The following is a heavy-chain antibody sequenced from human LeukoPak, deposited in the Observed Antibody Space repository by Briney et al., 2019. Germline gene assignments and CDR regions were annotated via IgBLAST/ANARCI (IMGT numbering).Heavy chain of an antibody. V-gene: IGHV1-2*02. CDR3: AREGGFQQLPTGY. CDR1: GYTFTGYY. Sequence: ASVKVSCKASGYTFTGYYMHWVRQAPGQGPEWMGWINPNSGGTNYAQKFQGRVTMTRDTSISTAYMELSRLRSDDTAVYYCAREGGFQQLPTGYWGQGTLVTVSS. CDR2: INPNSGGT. D-gene: IGHD6-13*01. J-gene: IGHJ4*02.